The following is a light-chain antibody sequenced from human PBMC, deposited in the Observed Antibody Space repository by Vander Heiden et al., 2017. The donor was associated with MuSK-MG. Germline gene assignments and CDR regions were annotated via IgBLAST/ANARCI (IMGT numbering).Light chain of an antibody. J-gene: IGKJ2*01. CDR1: QSLLHINGNNY. CDR2: MGS. CDR3: MQGLQTFYT. V-gene: IGKV2-28*01. Sequence: DIVMTQSPLSLPVTPGEPASISCRSSQSLLHINGNNYLDWYLQKPGQSPQLLIYMGSNRASGVPDRFSGSGSGTDFTLKISRVEAEDVGVYYCMQGLQTFYTFGQGTKLEIK.